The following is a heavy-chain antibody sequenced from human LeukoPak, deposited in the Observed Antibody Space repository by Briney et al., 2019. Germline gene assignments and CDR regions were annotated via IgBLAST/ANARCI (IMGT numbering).Heavy chain of an antibody. CDR2: ISGSGANS. CDR3: AKDLTYFDY. D-gene: IGHD2-21*02. Sequence: PGGSLRLSCAASGFTFRNFAMSWVRQAPGKGLEWVSSISGSGANSYYADSVKGRFIISRDNSKTTLYLQMNSLRAEDTAVYYCAKDLTYFDYWGQGTLVTVSS. V-gene: IGHV3-23*01. J-gene: IGHJ4*02. CDR1: GFTFRNFA.